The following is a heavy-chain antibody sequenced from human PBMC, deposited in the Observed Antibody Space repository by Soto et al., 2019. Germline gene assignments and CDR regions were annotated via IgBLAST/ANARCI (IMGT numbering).Heavy chain of an antibody. CDR1: GYSFSNYW. CDR3: ARRSDADHYYYGMDV. V-gene: IGHV5-51*01. J-gene: IGHJ6*01. CDR2: IYPYDSDT. D-gene: IGHD3-10*01. Sequence: LKMSCKASGYSFSNYWIAWVRQMPGKGLELMGIIYPYDSDTRYSPSFQGQVTISADKSISTAYLQWSSLKASDTAMYYCARRSDADHYYYGMDVWGQGTTVTVSS.